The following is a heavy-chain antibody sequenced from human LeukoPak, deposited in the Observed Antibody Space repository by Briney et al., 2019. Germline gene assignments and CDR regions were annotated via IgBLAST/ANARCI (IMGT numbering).Heavy chain of an antibody. Sequence: GGSLRLSCAASGFTFSSYAMSWVRQAPGKGLEWVSAISGSGGSTYYADSMKGRFTISRDNAKNSLYLQMNSLRAEDTAVYYCARDSGYGDYLFDYWGQGTLVTVSS. D-gene: IGHD4-17*01. CDR3: ARDSGYGDYLFDY. J-gene: IGHJ4*02. CDR1: GFTFSSYA. CDR2: ISGSGGST. V-gene: IGHV3-23*01.